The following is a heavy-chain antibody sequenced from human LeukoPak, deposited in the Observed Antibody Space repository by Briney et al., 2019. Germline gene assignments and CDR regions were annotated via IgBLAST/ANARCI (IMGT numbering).Heavy chain of an antibody. CDR2: ISYDGSNK. CDR1: GFTFSSYA. J-gene: IGHJ3*02. Sequence: PGGSLRLSCAASGFTFSSYAMHWVRQAPGKGLERVAVISYDGSNKYYADSVKGRFTISRDNSKNTLYLQMNSLRAEDTAVYYCAGEPPLGFGEFLYAHTFDIWGQGTMVTVSS. V-gene: IGHV3-30*04. D-gene: IGHD3-10*01. CDR3: AGEPPLGFGEFLYAHTFDI.